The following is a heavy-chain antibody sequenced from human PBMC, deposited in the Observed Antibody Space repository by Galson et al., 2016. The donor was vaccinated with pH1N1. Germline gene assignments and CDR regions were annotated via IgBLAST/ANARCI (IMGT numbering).Heavy chain of an antibody. CDR1: GDSISTYY. CDR3: AREDLVVGEGWDSGLDA. V-gene: IGHV4-59*12. Sequence: ETLSLTCTVSGDSISTYYWNWIRQSPGKGLEWIGYVHYSGNTNYNPSLKSRVFISVDTSMNQFYLRLSSVTAADTAVYYCAREDLVVGEGWDSGLDAWGQGTTVTVSS. CDR2: VHYSGNT. D-gene: IGHD2-21*01. J-gene: IGHJ6*02.